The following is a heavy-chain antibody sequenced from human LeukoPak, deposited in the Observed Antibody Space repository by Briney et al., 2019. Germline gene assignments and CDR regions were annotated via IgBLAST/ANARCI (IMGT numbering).Heavy chain of an antibody. CDR2: ISAYNGNT. D-gene: IGHD3-22*01. V-gene: IGHV1-18*01. Sequence: ASVKVSCKASGYTSTSYGISWVRQAPGQGLEWMGWISAYNGNTNYAQKLQGRVTMTTDTSTSTAYMELRSLRSDDTAAYYCARDHEGYDSPLVAFDIWGQGTMVTVSS. J-gene: IGHJ3*02. CDR3: ARDHEGYDSPLVAFDI. CDR1: GYTSTSYG.